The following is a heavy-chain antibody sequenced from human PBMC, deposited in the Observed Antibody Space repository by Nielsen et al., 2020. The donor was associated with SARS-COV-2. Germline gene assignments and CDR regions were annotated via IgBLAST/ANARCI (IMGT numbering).Heavy chain of an antibody. D-gene: IGHD3/OR15-3a*01. CDR2: MSPNSGNI. V-gene: IGHV1-8*01. Sequence: ASVKVSCKASGYTFTSYDINWVRQAPGQGLEWMGWMSPNSGNIGYAQKFQGRLTVTRNTSISTVYMELSSLRSDDTAVYYCARARATIFGLVMSYGMDVWGQGTTVAVSS. CDR1: GYTFTSYD. CDR3: ARARATIFGLVMSYGMDV. J-gene: IGHJ6*02.